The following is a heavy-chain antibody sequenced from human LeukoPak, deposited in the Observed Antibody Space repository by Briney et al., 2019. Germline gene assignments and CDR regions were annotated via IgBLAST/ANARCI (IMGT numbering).Heavy chain of an antibody. D-gene: IGHD5-24*01. CDR2: IFSNGDT. J-gene: IGHJ4*02. V-gene: IGHV3-53*01. CDR1: GFTFSRNY. CDR3: TRDQMNY. Sequence: GGSLRLSCTAPGFTFSRNYMLWVRQAPGKGLEWVSLIFSNGDTHYADSVKGRFTISRDTSKNTLSLQMNSLRVEDTAMYYCTRDQMNYWGQGTLVTVSS.